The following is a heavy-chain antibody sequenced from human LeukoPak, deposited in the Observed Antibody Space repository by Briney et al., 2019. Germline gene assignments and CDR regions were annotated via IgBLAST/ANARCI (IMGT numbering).Heavy chain of an antibody. D-gene: IGHD1-14*01. CDR3: ARSELYYFDY. CDR1: GDSISSYY. V-gene: IGHV4-59*01. Sequence: SETLSLTCTVSGDSISSYYWTWIRRPPGKGLEWIGYIYYSGSTNYNPSLKSRVTISVDTSKNQFSLKLSSVTAADTAVYYCARSELYYFDYWGQGTLVTVSS. J-gene: IGHJ4*02. CDR2: IYYSGST.